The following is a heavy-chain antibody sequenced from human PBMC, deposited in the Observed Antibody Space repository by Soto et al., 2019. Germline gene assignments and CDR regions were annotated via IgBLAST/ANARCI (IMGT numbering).Heavy chain of an antibody. D-gene: IGHD2-15*01. Sequence: QLQLQESGPGLVKPSETLSLTCTVSRGSISSGAYYWGWIRQPPGKGLEWIGSIHYSGSTYYNPSLKSRVTISVDTSKNQCSLRLSSVTAADTAVYYCARHVYCTGGSCYSWAEYFQHWGQGTLVTVS. CDR3: ARHVYCTGGSCYSWAEYFQH. V-gene: IGHV4-39*01. J-gene: IGHJ1*01. CDR1: RGSISSGAYY. CDR2: IHYSGST.